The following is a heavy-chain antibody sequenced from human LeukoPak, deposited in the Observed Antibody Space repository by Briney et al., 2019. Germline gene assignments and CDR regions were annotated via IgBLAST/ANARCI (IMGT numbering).Heavy chain of an antibody. J-gene: IGHJ4*02. CDR1: GYTFTSYW. V-gene: IGHV5-51*01. CDR2: IHPGDSDT. Sequence: GESLKISCKGSGYTFTSYWIGWVRQMPGKGLEWMGIIHPGDSDTRYSPSFQGQVTISADKSISTSYLQWSSLKASDTAMYYCATPPHTDFHYWGQGTLVTVSS. CDR3: ATPPHTDFHY. D-gene: IGHD2-8*02.